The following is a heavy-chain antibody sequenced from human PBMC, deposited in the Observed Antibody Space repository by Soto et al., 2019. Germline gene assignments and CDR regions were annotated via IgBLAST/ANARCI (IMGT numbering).Heavy chain of an antibody. V-gene: IGHV3-48*01. CDR3: ARHPERIAEIGWFDP. J-gene: IGHJ5*02. CDR1: GFTFSSYS. Sequence: EVQLVESGGGLVQPGGSLRLSCAASGFTFSSYSMNWVRQAPGKGLEWVSYISSSSSTIYYADSVKGRFTIFRDNAKNSLYLQMNSLRAEDTAVYYCARHPERIAEIGWFDPWGQGTLDTVSS. CDR2: ISSSSSTI. D-gene: IGHD6-13*01.